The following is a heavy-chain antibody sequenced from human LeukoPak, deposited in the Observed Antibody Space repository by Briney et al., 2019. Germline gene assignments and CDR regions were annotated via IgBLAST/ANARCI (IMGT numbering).Heavy chain of an antibody. V-gene: IGHV3-74*01. CDR1: GFTFSSYW. Sequence: GGSLRLSCAASGFTFSSYWMHWVRQAPGKGLVWVSRSNSDGSSTTYADSVKGRFTISRDNAKNTLYLQMNSLRDEDTAVYYCARDYDILTGYAYYYYGMDVWGQGTTVTVSS. CDR2: SNSDGSST. CDR3: ARDYDILTGYAYYYYGMDV. J-gene: IGHJ6*02. D-gene: IGHD3-9*01.